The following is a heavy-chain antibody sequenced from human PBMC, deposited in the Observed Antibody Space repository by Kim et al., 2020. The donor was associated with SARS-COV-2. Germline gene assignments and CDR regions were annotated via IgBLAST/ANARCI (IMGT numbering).Heavy chain of an antibody. CDR2: IYYSGST. Sequence: SETLSLTCTVSGGSISSSSYYWGWIRQPPGKGLEWIGSIYYSGSTYYNPSLKSRVTISVDTSKNQFSLKLSSVTAADTAVYYCARDKHYDSSGYYSVYF. CDR3: ARDKHYDSSGYYSVYF. J-gene: IGHJ4*01. D-gene: IGHD3-22*01. CDR1: GGSISSSSYY. V-gene: IGHV4-39*07.